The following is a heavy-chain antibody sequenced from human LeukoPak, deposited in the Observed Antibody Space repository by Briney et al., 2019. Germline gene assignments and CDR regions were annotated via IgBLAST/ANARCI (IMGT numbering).Heavy chain of an antibody. CDR2: VNPNSGST. J-gene: IGHJ4*02. CDR1: GYTFTRYD. V-gene: IGHV1-8*03. CDR3: AKDRNSWPTNFDS. D-gene: IGHD2/OR15-2a*01. Sequence: ASARVSCKTSGYTFTRYDIHWVRQAVGQGLEWMGWVNPNSGSTGYAKKFQGRVVIMEDTSISTAYLELNSLRSEDSAVYYCAKDRNSWPTNFDSWGQGTLVTVSA.